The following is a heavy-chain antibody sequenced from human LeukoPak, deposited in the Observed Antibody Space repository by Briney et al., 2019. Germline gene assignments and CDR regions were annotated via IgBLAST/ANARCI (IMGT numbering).Heavy chain of an antibody. CDR1: GFTFSDFE. Sequence: GGSLRLSCVASGFTFSDFEMNWVRQAPGKGLEWISYISTSGASTYYADSVKGRFTVSRDNAKNSMFLRMDTLRADDTAVYYCARERGYNYGYSGYYDQWGQGILVTVSS. D-gene: IGHD5-18*01. CDR2: ISTSGAST. V-gene: IGHV3-48*03. J-gene: IGHJ4*02. CDR3: ARERGYNYGYSGYYDQ.